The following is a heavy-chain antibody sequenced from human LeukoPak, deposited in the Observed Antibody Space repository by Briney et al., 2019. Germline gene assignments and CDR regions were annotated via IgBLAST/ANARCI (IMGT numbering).Heavy chain of an antibody. Sequence: SETLSLTCTISDGSISSGGYYWSWIRQHPGKGLVWIGYIYYTGSTYYNPSLKTRVTMSVDTSKNQFSLMLGSVTAADSAVYYCASNRMVARPYYFDYWGQGTLVTVSS. J-gene: IGHJ4*02. CDR3: ASNRMVARPYYFDY. CDR1: DGSISSGGYY. D-gene: IGHD5-12*01. V-gene: IGHV4-31*03. CDR2: IYYTGST.